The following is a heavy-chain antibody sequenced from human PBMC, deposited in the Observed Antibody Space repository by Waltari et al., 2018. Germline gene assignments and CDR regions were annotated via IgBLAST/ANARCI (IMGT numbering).Heavy chain of an antibody. CDR2: ISYDGSNK. J-gene: IGHJ6*02. Sequence: QVQLVESGGGVVQPGRSLRLSCAASGFTFSSYAMHWVRQAPGKGLEWGAVISYDGSNKYYADSVKGRFTISRDNSKNTLYLQMNSLRAEDTAVYYCARDGLLWFGEFPQNYYGMDVWGQGTTVTVSS. CDR3: ARDGLLWFGEFPQNYYGMDV. V-gene: IGHV3-30*04. CDR1: GFTFSSYA. D-gene: IGHD3-10*01.